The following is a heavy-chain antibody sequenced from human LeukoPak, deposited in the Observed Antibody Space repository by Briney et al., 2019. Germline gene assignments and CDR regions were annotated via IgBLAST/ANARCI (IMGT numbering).Heavy chain of an antibody. J-gene: IGHJ4*02. D-gene: IGHD3-22*01. CDR3: ARAYYYDSSGYYSGFDY. Sequence: ASVKVSCKASGYTFTSYDINWVRQATGQGLEWMGWINPNSGGTNYAQKFQGRVTMTRDTSISTAYMELSRLRSDDTAVYYCARAYYYDSSGYYSGFDYWGQGTLVTVSS. V-gene: IGHV1-2*02. CDR1: GYTFTSYD. CDR2: INPNSGGT.